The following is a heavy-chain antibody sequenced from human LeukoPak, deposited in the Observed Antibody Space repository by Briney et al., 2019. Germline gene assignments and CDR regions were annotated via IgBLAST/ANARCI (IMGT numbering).Heavy chain of an antibody. CDR1: GFTFDDYA. J-gene: IGHJ5*02. CDR2: ISGDGGST. D-gene: IGHD3-9*01. Sequence: GGSPRLSCAASGFTFDDYAMHWVRQAPGKGLEWVSLISGDGGSTYYADSVKGRFTISRDNSKNSLYLQMNSLRTEDTALYYCAKDQAYYDILTGYYQHHNWFDPWGQGTLVTVSS. CDR3: AKDQAYYDILTGYYQHHNWFDP. V-gene: IGHV3-43*02.